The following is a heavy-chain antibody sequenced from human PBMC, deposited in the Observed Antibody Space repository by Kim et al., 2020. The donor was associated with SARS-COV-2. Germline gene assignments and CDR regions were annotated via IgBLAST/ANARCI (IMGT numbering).Heavy chain of an antibody. CDR2: TYYRSKWYS. Sequence: SQTLSLTCAISGDSVSSNSAAWNWIRQSPSRGLEWLGRTYYRSKWYSDYAVSVKSRMTINPDTSKNQFSLQLNSVTPEDTAVYYCARDVFTILPMIRPTGWFDPWGQGTLVTVSS. CDR1: GDSVSSNSAA. D-gene: IGHD3-9*01. CDR3: ARDVFTILPMIRPTGWFDP. V-gene: IGHV6-1*01. J-gene: IGHJ5*02.